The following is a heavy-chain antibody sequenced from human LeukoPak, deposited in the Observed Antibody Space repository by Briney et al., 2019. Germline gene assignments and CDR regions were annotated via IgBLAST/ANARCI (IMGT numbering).Heavy chain of an antibody. CDR1: GFTFSDYY. D-gene: IGHD4-17*01. CDR3: ARDLYLDTFYGNWFDP. CDR2: ISGSGTSI. Sequence: GGSLRLSCAASGFTFSDYYMSWIRQAPGKGLEWVSYISGSGTSIYYADSVKGRFIISRDNAKNSLYLQMNSLRAEDTAVYYCARDLYLDTFYGNWFDPWGQGTLVSVSS. V-gene: IGHV3-11*04. J-gene: IGHJ5*02.